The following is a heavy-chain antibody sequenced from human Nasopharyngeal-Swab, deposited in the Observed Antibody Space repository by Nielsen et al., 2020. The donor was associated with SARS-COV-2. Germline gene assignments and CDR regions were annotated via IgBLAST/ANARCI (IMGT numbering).Heavy chain of an antibody. Sequence: GGSLRLSCTVSGFTFSSYGMHWVRQAPGKGLEWVAVIWYDGSYKYYGDSVKGRFTISRDNSKNTLYLEMNNLRVEDTAVYYCARDRVGWLQLSPDAFDIWGQGTMGTVSS. CDR1: GFTFSSYG. CDR2: IWYDGSYK. J-gene: IGHJ3*02. D-gene: IGHD5-24*01. V-gene: IGHV3-33*01. CDR3: ARDRVGWLQLSPDAFDI.